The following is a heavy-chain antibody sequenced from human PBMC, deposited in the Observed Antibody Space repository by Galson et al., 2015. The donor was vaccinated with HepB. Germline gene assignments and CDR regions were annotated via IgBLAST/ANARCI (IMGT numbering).Heavy chain of an antibody. D-gene: IGHD2-15*01. CDR2: IDPSDSYT. CDR3: ARRGFCSETTCTDAFDI. V-gene: IGHV5-10-1*01. J-gene: IGHJ3*02. CDR1: GYSFTSYW. Sequence: QSGAEVKKPGESLRISCKGSGYSFTSYWISWVRQMPGKGLEWMGRIDPSDSYTNYSPSFQGHVTISADKSISTAYLQWSSLKASDTAMYYCARRGFCSETTCTDAFDIWGQGTMVPVSS.